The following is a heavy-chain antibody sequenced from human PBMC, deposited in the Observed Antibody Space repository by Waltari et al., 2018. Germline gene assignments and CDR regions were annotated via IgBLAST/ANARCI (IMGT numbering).Heavy chain of an antibody. CDR3: ARDRVVGATDWGY. D-gene: IGHD1-26*01. Sequence: QVQLVQSDSELKKPGASVKIACKASGYTFTHFAIDWLRQAPGQGLEWMGWISTATGNPTYARDFTGRFDFSLDTSVSTAYLQISSLKTEDTAVYFCARDRVVGATDWGYWGQGTLVTVSS. J-gene: IGHJ4*02. V-gene: IGHV7-4-1*02. CDR2: ISTATGNP. CDR1: GYTFTHFA.